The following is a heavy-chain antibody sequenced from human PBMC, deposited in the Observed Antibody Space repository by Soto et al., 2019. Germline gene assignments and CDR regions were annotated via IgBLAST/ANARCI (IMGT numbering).Heavy chain of an antibody. J-gene: IGHJ4*02. CDR2: INTGNGHI. CDR1: GYTFTTYS. CDR3: ARDLGGSYWDY. V-gene: IGHV1-3*04. Sequence: QVQFVQSGAEVKKPGASVKVSCRASGYTFTTYSMHWVRQAPGQSLEWMGWINTGNGHIAYSQKFHDRVTITRDTSANTVYMELTSLTSEDTAVYYCARDLGGSYWDYWGQGTLVTVSS. D-gene: IGHD1-26*01.